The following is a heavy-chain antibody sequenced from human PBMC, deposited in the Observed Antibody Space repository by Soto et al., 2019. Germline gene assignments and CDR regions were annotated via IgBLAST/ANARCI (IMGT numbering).Heavy chain of an antibody. D-gene: IGHD3-10*01. J-gene: IGHJ6*02. Sequence: GGSLRLSCAASGFTFDDYTMHWVRQTPGKGLEWVSLISWDGGSTYYADSVKGRFTISRDNSKNSLYLQMNSLRTEDTALYYCAKDTTMVRRVMYYYYGMDVWGQGTTVTVSS. CDR2: ISWDGGST. CDR1: GFTFDDYT. CDR3: AKDTTMVRRVMYYYYGMDV. V-gene: IGHV3-43*01.